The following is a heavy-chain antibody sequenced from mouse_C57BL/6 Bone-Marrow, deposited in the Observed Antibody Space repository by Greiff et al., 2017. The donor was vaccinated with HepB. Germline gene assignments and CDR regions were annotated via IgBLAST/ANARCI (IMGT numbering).Heavy chain of an antibody. V-gene: IGHV5-4*01. CDR3: ARDYGSSYLAWFAY. J-gene: IGHJ3*01. CDR2: ISDGGSYT. CDR1: GFTFSSYA. D-gene: IGHD1-1*01. Sequence: VKLVESGGGLVKPGGSLKLSCAASGFTFSSYAMSWVRQTPEKRLEWVATISDGGSYTYYPDNVKGRFTISRDNAKNNLYLQMSHLKSEDTAMYYCARDYGSSYLAWFAYWGQGTLVTVSA.